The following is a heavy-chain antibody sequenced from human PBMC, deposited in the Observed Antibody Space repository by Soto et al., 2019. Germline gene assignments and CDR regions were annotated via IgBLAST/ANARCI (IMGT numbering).Heavy chain of an antibody. CDR1: GYSISSGYY. D-gene: IGHD3-10*01. J-gene: IGHJ5*02. V-gene: IGHV4-38-2*01. CDR3: ARVKSVGGSGTGKWLDP. CDR2: IYHSGST. Sequence: SETLSLTCAVSGYSISSGYYWGWIRQPPGKGLEWIGSIYHSGSTYYNPSLKSRVTISVDTSKNHFSLKLSSVTAADTAVYYCARVKSVGGSGTGKWLDPCRQGTRVIV.